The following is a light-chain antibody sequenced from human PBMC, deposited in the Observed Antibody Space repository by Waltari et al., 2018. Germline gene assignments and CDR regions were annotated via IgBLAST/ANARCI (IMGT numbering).Light chain of an antibody. V-gene: IGLV1-40*01. CDR2: GNN. Sequence: QSVLTQPPSVSGTPGQRVTISCSGSTPHTGAGHDVHWYQHLPGTASKLLIYGNNNRPSGVPDRFSGSKSGTSASLAITGLQADDEADYFCQSFDNMLSGGVVFGGGTKLAVL. J-gene: IGLJ2*01. CDR3: QSFDNMLSGGVV. CDR1: TPHTGAGHD.